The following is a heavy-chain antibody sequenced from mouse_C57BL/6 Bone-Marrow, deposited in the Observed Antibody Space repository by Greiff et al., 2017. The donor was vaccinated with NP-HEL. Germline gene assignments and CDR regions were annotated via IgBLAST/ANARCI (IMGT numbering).Heavy chain of an antibody. V-gene: IGHV5-4*03. CDR2: ISDGGSYT. CDR1: GFTFSSYA. J-gene: IGHJ4*01. CDR3: ASRAPHYYAMDY. Sequence: EVQGVESGGGLVKPGGSLKLSCAASGFTFSSYAMSWVRQTPEKRLEWVATISDGGSYTYYPDNVKGRFTISRDNAKNNLYLQMSHLKSEDTAMYYCASRAPHYYAMDYWGQGTSVTVSS.